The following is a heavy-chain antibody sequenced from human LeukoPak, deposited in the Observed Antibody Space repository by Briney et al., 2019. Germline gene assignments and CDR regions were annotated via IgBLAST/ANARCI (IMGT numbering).Heavy chain of an antibody. D-gene: IGHD3-22*01. J-gene: IGHJ4*02. CDR1: GGSISSSNW. Sequence: SETLSLTCAVSGGSISSSNWWSWVRQPPGKGLEWIGEIYHSGSTNYNPSLKSRVTISVDKSKNQFSLKLSSVTAADTAVYYCAGDNYDSSGYYWFRFDYWGQGTLVTVSS. CDR3: AGDNYDSSGYYWFRFDY. V-gene: IGHV4-4*02. CDR2: IYHSGST.